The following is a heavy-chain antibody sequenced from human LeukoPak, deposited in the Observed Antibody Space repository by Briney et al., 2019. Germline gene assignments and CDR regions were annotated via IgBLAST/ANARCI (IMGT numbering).Heavy chain of an antibody. Sequence: ASVEVSCKASGYTFTSYGISWVRQAPGQGLEWMGWISAYNGNTNYAQKLQGRVTMTTDTSTSTAYMELRSLRSDDTAVYYCAKSDYGWDNYYYMDVWGKGTTVTISS. CDR2: ISAYNGNT. J-gene: IGHJ6*03. CDR1: GYTFTSYG. V-gene: IGHV1-18*01. CDR3: AKSDYGWDNYYYMDV. D-gene: IGHD4/OR15-4a*01.